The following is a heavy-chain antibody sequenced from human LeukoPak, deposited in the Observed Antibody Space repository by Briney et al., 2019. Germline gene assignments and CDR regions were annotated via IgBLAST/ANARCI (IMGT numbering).Heavy chain of an antibody. V-gene: IGHV4-59*08. CDR3: ARHVWLQPFDY. J-gene: IGHJ4*02. CDR1: GGSMNSYY. D-gene: IGHD3-9*01. CDR2: IYYSGRT. Sequence: SDTLSLTCSVSGGSMNSYYWSWIRQSPGKGLEWIGYIYYSGRTNYNPSLKSRVTISVDTSKNQFSLKLSSVTAADTAVYYCARHVWLQPFDYWGQGTLVTVSS.